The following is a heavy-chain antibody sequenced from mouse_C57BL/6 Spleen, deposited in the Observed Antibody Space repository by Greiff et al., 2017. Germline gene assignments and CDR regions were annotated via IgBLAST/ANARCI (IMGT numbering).Heavy chain of an antibody. D-gene: IGHD1-1*01. CDR2: IHPNSGST. CDR3: ARHYYGSSPPVAY. J-gene: IGHJ3*01. V-gene: IGHV1-64*01. Sequence: VQLQQPGAELVKPGASVKLSCKASGYTFTSYWMHWVKQRPGQGLGWIGMIHPNSGSTNYNEKFKSKATLTVDKSSSTAYMQLSSLTSEDSAVYYCARHYYGSSPPVAYWGQGTLVTVSA. CDR1: GYTFTSYW.